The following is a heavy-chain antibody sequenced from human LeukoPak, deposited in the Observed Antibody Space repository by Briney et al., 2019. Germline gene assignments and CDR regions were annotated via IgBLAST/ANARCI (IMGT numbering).Heavy chain of an antibody. CDR3: ARGPAWYYYDSSGSIDY. CDR1: GFTFSSYA. Sequence: QPGGSLRLSCAASGFTFSSYAMHWVRQAPGKGLEWVAVISYDGSNKYYADSVKGRFTISRDNSKNTLYLRMNSLRAEDTAVYYCARGPAWYYYDSSGSIDYWGQGTLVTVSS. V-gene: IGHV3-30-3*01. CDR2: ISYDGSNK. J-gene: IGHJ4*02. D-gene: IGHD3-22*01.